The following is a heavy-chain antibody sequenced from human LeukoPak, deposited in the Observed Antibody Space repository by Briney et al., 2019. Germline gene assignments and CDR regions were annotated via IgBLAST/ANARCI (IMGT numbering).Heavy chain of an antibody. V-gene: IGHV3-43*01. J-gene: IGHJ4*02. CDR3: AKGPASSGWYWHFDY. D-gene: IGHD6-19*01. CDR2: ISWDGGST. Sequence: GGSLRLSCAASGFTFDDYTMHWVRQAPGKGLEWVSLISWDGGSTYYADSVKGRFTISRDNSKNSLYLQMNSLRTEDTALYYCAKGPASSGWYWHFDYWGQGTLVTVSS. CDR1: GFTFDDYT.